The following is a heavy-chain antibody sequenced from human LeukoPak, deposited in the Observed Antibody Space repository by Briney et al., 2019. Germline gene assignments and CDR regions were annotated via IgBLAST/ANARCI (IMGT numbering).Heavy chain of an antibody. J-gene: IGHJ4*02. CDR3: AKERGYSSSWPVVDY. Sequence: GGSLRLSCVVSGFTFSRYSMNWVRQAPGKGLEWVSSISSSGSYIYYADSVKGRFTISRDNSKNTLYLQMNSLRAEDTAVYYCAKERGYSSSWPVVDYWGQGTLVTVSS. V-gene: IGHV3-21*01. CDR2: ISSSGSYI. CDR1: GFTFSRYS. D-gene: IGHD6-13*01.